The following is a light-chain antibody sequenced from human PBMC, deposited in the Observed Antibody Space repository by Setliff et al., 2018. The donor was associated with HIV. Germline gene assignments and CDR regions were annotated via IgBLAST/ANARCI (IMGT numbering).Light chain of an antibody. CDR1: SSNIGRNT. CDR3: AAWDASLKSAV. CDR2: NNN. Sequence: QSVLTQPPSASGTPGQRVTISCSGSSSNIGRNTVSWYQHLPGSAPKLFIYNNNQRPSGVPDRFSGSKSGTSASLAISGLQSEDEAYYYCAAWDASLKSAVFGGGTKVTVL. J-gene: IGLJ2*01. V-gene: IGLV1-44*01.